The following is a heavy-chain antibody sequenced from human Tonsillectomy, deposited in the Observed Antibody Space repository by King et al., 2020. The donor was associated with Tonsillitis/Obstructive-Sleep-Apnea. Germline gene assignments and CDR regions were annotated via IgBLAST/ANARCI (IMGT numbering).Heavy chain of an antibody. CDR1: GFTFSSYA. CDR2: ISYDGSNK. V-gene: IGHV3-30*01. J-gene: IGHJ4*02. D-gene: IGHD5-12*01. Sequence: VQLVESGGGVVQPGRSLRLSCAASGFTFSSYAMHWVRQAPGKGLEWVAVISYDGSNKYYADSVKGRFTISRDNSKNTLYLQMNSLRAEDTAVYYCARVSSSTATKPYYFDYWGQGTLVTVSS. CDR3: ARVSSSTATKPYYFDY.